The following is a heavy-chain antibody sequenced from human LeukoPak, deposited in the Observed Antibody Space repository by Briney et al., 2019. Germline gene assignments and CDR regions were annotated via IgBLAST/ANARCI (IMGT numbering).Heavy chain of an antibody. CDR1: GGSFSGYY. Sequence: SETLSLTCAVYGGSFSGYYWSWIRQPPGKGLEWIGEINHSGSTNYNPSLKSRVTISVDTSKNQFSLKLSSVTAADTAVYYCARLEVGATEYYFDYWGQGTLVTVSS. J-gene: IGHJ4*02. D-gene: IGHD1-26*01. CDR2: INHSGST. V-gene: IGHV4-34*01. CDR3: ARLEVGATEYYFDY.